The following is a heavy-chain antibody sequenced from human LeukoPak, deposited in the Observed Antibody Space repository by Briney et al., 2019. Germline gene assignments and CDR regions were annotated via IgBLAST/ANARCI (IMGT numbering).Heavy chain of an antibody. D-gene: IGHD2-8*01. CDR2: ISYDGSNK. CDR3: ARDPPLMSYYYYMGV. J-gene: IGHJ6*03. CDR1: GFTFSSYA. V-gene: IGHV3-30*01. Sequence: HPGRSLRLSCAASGFTFSSYAMHWVRQAPGKGLEWVAVISYDGSNKYYADSVKGRFTISRDNSKNTLYLQMNSLRAEDTAVYYCARDPPLMSYYYYMGVWGKGTTVTVSS.